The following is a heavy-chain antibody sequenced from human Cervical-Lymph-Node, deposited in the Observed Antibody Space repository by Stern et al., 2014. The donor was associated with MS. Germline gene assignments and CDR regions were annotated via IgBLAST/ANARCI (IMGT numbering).Heavy chain of an antibody. CDR2: IYYSGST. D-gene: IGHD1-26*01. J-gene: IGHJ4*02. Sequence: QLQLQESGPGLVKPSETLSLTCTVSGCSISSSSYYWGWIRQPPGKGLEWIGSIYYSGSTYYNPSLKSRVTISVDTYKTQFSLDLSSVTAADTAVYFCARLIVGATSFFDNWGQGTLVTVSS. CDR1: GCSISSSSYY. V-gene: IGHV4-39*01. CDR3: ARLIVGATSFFDN.